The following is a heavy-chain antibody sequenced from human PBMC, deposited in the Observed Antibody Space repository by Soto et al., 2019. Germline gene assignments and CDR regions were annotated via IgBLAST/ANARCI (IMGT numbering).Heavy chain of an antibody. D-gene: IGHD3-16*01. CDR3: AHRGGATVGLYYFDY. CDR1: GFSLSTTGVG. V-gene: IGHV2-5*01. Sequence: SGPTMVNPTQTLTLTCTFSGFSLSTTGVGVSWIRQPPGKALEWLALIYWHDDKRYSPSLKSRLTTTKDTSKNQVVLTMTNMDPVDTATYYCAHRGGATVGLYYFDYWCQGALVTVSS. CDR2: IYWHDDK. J-gene: IGHJ4*02.